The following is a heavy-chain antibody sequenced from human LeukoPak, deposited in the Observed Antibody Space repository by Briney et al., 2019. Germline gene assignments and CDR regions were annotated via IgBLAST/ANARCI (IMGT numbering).Heavy chain of an antibody. Sequence: SETLSLTCTVSGGSISSYYWSWIRQPPGKGLEWIGYIYYSGSTNYNPSLKSRVTISVDTSKNQFSLKLSSVTAADTAVYYCARGRITMVRGGGPTDYWGQGTLVTVSS. V-gene: IGHV4-59*08. CDR3: ARGRITMVRGGGPTDY. D-gene: IGHD3-10*01. CDR1: GGSISSYY. J-gene: IGHJ4*02. CDR2: IYYSGST.